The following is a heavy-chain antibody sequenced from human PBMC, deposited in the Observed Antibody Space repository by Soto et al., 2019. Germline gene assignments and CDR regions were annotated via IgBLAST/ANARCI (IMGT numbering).Heavy chain of an antibody. D-gene: IGHD5-12*01. CDR3: AKAPNFDIVATITETDY. Sequence: GGSLRLSCAASGFTFSSYGMHWVRQAPGKGLEWVAVISYDGSNKYYADSVKGRFTISRDNSKNTLYLQMNSLRAEDTAVYYCAKAPNFDIVATITETDYWGQGTLVTVS. V-gene: IGHV3-30*18. J-gene: IGHJ4*02. CDR1: GFTFSSYG. CDR2: ISYDGSNK.